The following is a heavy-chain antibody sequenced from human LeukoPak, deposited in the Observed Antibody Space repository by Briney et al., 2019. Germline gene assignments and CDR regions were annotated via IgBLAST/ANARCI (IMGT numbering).Heavy chain of an antibody. CDR1: GGTFSSYA. D-gene: IGHD5-24*01. CDR2: IIPTFGIA. Sequence: ASVKVSCKASGGTFSSYAISWVRQAPGQGLEWMGRIIPTFGIANYAQKFQGRVTITADKSTSTAYMELSSLRPEDTAVYYCAREGEDVEMANWGQGTLVTVSS. V-gene: IGHV1-69*04. J-gene: IGHJ4*02. CDR3: AREGEDVEMAN.